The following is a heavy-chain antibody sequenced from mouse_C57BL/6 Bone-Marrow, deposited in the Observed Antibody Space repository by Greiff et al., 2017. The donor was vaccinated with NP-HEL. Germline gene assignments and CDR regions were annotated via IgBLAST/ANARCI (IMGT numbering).Heavy chain of an antibody. CDR1: GFTFSDYG. J-gene: IGHJ3*01. CDR3: ARPYYGPFAY. CDR2: ISSGSSTI. V-gene: IGHV5-17*01. Sequence: EVQGVESGGGLVKPGGSLKLSCAASGFTFSDYGMHWVRQAPEKGLEWVAYISSGSSTIYYADTVKGRFTISRDNAKNNLFLQMTSLGSEDTSMYYSARPYYGPFAYWGRGNLVTVSA. D-gene: IGHD2-10*01.